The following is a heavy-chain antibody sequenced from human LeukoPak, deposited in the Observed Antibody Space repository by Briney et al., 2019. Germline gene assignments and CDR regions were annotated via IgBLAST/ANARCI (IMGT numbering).Heavy chain of an antibody. J-gene: IGHJ3*01. Sequence: ASVTVSCKATGYTFINYGISWVRQAPGQGREWMGWISVHNDHPTYSQKFQDRVTITTHTSTQTAYMELRSLKTADTAIYYCATGGGGGNWNYVLDPFDVSGQGTMVTVFS. V-gene: IGHV1-18*01. CDR1: GYTFINYG. D-gene: IGHD1-7*01. CDR2: ISVHNDHP. CDR3: ATGGGGGNWNYVLDPFDV.